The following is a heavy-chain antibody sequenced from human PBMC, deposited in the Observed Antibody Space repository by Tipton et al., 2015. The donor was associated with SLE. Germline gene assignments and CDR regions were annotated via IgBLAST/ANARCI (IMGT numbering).Heavy chain of an antibody. CDR3: ARIMRGVYCYYMDV. V-gene: IGHV4-38-2*01. Sequence: TLSLTCAVSGYSISSGYYWGWIRQSPVKGLEWIGIVYRTAYSNPSLKSRVTVSVETSKNQFSLKLGSVTAADTAVYYCARIMRGVYCYYMDVWGKGTTVTVSS. CDR2: VYRTA. J-gene: IGHJ6*03. CDR1: GYSISSGYY. D-gene: IGHD2-8*01.